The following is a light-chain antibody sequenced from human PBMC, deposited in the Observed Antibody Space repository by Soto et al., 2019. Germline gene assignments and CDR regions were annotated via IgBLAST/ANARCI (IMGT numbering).Light chain of an antibody. CDR1: QTVSNNY. J-gene: IGKJ2*01. Sequence: EVVLTQSPGTLSLSPGERATLSCRASQTVSNNYLAWYQHKPGQSPKLLIFGSSDRATGIPDRFSGSGSGTDFTLTISRLEPEDFAVYYCQQYGSSPPYTFGQGTKLEIE. V-gene: IGKV3-20*01. CDR2: GSS. CDR3: QQYGSSPPYT.